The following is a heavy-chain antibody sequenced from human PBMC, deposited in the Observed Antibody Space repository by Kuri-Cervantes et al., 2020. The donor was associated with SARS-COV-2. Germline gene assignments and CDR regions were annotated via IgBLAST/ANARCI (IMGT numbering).Heavy chain of an antibody. Sequence: SETLSLTCAVYGGSFSGFYWSWIRQPPGKGLEWIGEINHSGSANYSPSLKSRVTISVDTSKNQFSLKLSSVTAADTAVYYCARFSAAAGQRTFDYWGQGTLVTVSS. D-gene: IGHD6-13*01. CDR2: INHSGSA. CDR1: GGSFSGFY. J-gene: IGHJ4*02. CDR3: ARFSAAAGQRTFDY. V-gene: IGHV4-34*01.